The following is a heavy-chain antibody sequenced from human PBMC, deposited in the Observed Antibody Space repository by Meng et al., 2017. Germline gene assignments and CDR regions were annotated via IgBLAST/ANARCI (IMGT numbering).Heavy chain of an antibody. CDR2: SHSTGGTT. CDR3: ATGAAAADH. Sequence: SHSTGGTTDYAAPVKGRFTISRDDSKNTLYLQMNSLITEDTAVYFCATGAAAADHWGQGTLVTVSS. J-gene: IGHJ4*02. V-gene: IGHV3-15*01. D-gene: IGHD6-13*01.